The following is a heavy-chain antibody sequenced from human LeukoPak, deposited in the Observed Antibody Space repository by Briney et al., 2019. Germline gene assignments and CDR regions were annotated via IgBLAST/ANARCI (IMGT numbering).Heavy chain of an antibody. CDR1: GFTFGSYW. D-gene: IGHD2-2*01. Sequence: GGSLRLSCAASGFTFGSYWMHWVRQVPGKGLVWVSRINSDERTTTYADSVKGRFTISRDNAKNTLYLQMNSLRAEDTAVYYCARVRFPAAMVVGYWGQGTLVTVSS. CDR2: INSDERTT. CDR3: ARVRFPAAMVVGY. J-gene: IGHJ4*02. V-gene: IGHV3-74*01.